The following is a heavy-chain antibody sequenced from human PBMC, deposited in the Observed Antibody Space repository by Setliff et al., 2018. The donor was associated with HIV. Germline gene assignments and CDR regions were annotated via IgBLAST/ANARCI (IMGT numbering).Heavy chain of an antibody. CDR2: INSDGSRT. V-gene: IGHV3-74*03. CDR1: GFTFSSYW. J-gene: IGHJ4*02. Sequence: PGGSLRLSCAASGFTFSSYWMHWVRQVPGKGLVWVSRINSDGSRTTYEDFVKGRFTISRDNAKNTLYLQMNSLRAEDTAVYSCARARGGNSEWSYWGQGTLVTVSS. CDR3: ARARGGNSEWSY. D-gene: IGHD2-15*01.